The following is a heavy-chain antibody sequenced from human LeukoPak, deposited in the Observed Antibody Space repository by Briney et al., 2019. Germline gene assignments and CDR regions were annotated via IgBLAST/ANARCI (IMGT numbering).Heavy chain of an antibody. V-gene: IGHV3-66*01. CDR2: IYSGGST. Sequence: PGGSLRLSCAASGFTVSSNYMSWVRQAPGKGLEWVSVIYSGGSTYYAESVKGRFTISRDNSKNTLYLQMNSLRAEDTAVYYCTRRLINIWDFDYRGQGTLVTVSS. CDR1: GFTVSSNY. CDR3: TRRLINIWDFDY. J-gene: IGHJ4*02. D-gene: IGHD3-16*01.